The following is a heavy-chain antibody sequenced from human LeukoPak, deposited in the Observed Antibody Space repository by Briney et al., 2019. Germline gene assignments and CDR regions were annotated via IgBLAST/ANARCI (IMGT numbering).Heavy chain of an antibody. CDR3: ARVLANSDFDY. CDR1: GFTFSSYW. CDR2: INSDGSST. D-gene: IGHD2/OR15-2a*01. Sequence: PGGSLRLSCAASGFTFSSYWMHWVRQAPGKGLVWVSRINSDGSSTSYADSVKGRFTISRDNTKNTLYLQMNSLRAEDAAVYYCARVLANSDFDYWGQGTLVTVSS. V-gene: IGHV3-74*01. J-gene: IGHJ4*02.